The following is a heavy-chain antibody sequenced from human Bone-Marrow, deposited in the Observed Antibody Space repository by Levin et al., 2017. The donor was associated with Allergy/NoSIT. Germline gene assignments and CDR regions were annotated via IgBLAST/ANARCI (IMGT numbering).Heavy chain of an antibody. J-gene: IGHJ6*02. Sequence: GGSLRLSCAASGFTFSGYSMNWVRQAPGTGLEWASSISSTSTYTYYADSVKGRFTISRDNAKNSLFLQMDSLRAEDTAVYYCARDKGNTNFGVPTLFYYGMDVWGQGTTVTVSS. D-gene: IGHD3-3*01. CDR3: ARDKGNTNFGVPTLFYYGMDV. V-gene: IGHV3-21*01. CDR1: GFTFSGYS. CDR2: ISSTSTYT.